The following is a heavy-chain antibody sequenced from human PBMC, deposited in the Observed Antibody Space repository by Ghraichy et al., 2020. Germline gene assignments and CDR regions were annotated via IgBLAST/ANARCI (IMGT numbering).Heavy chain of an antibody. V-gene: IGHV3-30*02. CDR1: GFTFSNYG. Sequence: LSLTCAASGFTFSNYGMHLVRQAPGKGLEWVAFISYDGSNEYYADSVKGRFTISRDNSKNTLYLQMNSLKAEDTAVYYCAKDMILFCMDVWGQGTTVTVSS. CDR3: AKDMILFCMDV. J-gene: IGHJ6*02. CDR2: ISYDGSNE. D-gene: IGHD2-15*01.